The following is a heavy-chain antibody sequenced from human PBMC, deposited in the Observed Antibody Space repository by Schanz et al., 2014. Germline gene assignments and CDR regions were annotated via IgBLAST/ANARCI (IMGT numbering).Heavy chain of an antibody. V-gene: IGHV3-23*01. J-gene: IGHJ2*01. Sequence: EVHLLESGGGLVPPGGSLRLSCAASGFNFSDYAMCWVRQAPGKGLEWVSAISGGGGTTYYTDSVKGRFTISRDNSNKTVDLQMNSLRAEDTAIYYCAKDAPYPFDLWGRGTLITVSS. CDR2: ISGGGGTT. CDR1: GFNFSDYA. CDR3: AKDAPYPFDL.